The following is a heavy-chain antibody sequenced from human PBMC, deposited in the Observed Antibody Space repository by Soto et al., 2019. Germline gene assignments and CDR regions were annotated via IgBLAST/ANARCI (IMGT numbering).Heavy chain of an antibody. CDR3: AADYYDFWSGYYNFDY. CDR1: GYTFTSYA. Sequence: ASVKVSCKASGYTFTSYAMHWVRQAPGQRLEWMGWINAGNGNTKYSQKFQGRVTITRDMSTSTAYMELSSLRSEDTAVYYCAADYYDFWSGYYNFDYWGQGTLVTVSS. D-gene: IGHD3-3*01. J-gene: IGHJ4*02. V-gene: IGHV1-3*01. CDR2: INAGNGNT.